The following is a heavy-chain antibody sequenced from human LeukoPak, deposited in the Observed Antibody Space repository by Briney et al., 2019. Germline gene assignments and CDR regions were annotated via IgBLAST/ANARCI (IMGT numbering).Heavy chain of an antibody. Sequence: SETLSLTCTVSGVSISSSRYYWRWIRQPPGEGLGWIGCIYYGGNTHYNPSLKSRVTMSVATSKNHFSLKLSSVTAADTAVYYGARHDSSGPYNAFDIWGQGTMVTVSS. CDR2: IYYGGNT. J-gene: IGHJ3*02. V-gene: IGHV4-39*01. CDR1: GVSISSSRYY. D-gene: IGHD3-22*01. CDR3: ARHDSSGPYNAFDI.